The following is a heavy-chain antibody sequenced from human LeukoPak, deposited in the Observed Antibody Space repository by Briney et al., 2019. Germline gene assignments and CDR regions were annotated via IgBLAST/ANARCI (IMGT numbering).Heavy chain of an antibody. CDR1: GFTFITYG. Sequence: PGGSLRLSFAAPGFTFITYGMPWVRQAPGKGLEWVAVISYDGSNKYYADSVKGRFTISRDNSKNTLYLQMNSLRAEDTAVYYCANSQNQWLVQVPFDYWGQGTLVTVSS. J-gene: IGHJ4*02. V-gene: IGHV3-30*18. CDR3: ANSQNQWLVQVPFDY. D-gene: IGHD6-19*01. CDR2: ISYDGSNK.